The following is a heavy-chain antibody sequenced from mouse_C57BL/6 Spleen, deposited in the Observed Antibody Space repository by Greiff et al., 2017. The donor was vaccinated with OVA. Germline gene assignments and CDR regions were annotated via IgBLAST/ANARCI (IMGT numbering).Heavy chain of an antibody. J-gene: IGHJ2*01. CDR1: GYTFTSYW. Sequence: QVQLQQSGAELVKPGASVKMSCKASGYTFTSYWITWVKQRPGQGLEWIGDIYPGSGSTNYNEKFKSKATLTVDPSSSTAYMQLSSLTSEDSAVYYCARQLGLLYYFDDWGQGTTLTVSS. CDR3: ARQLGLLYYFDD. V-gene: IGHV1-55*01. CDR2: IYPGSGST. D-gene: IGHD3-1*01.